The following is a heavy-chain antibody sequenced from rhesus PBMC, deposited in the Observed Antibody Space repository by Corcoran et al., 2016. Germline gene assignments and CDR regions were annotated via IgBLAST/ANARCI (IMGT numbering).Heavy chain of an antibody. CDR3: ARASSGYSYFDY. CDR2: IYGSGGST. V-gene: IGHV4S2*01. J-gene: IGHJ4*01. Sequence: QVQLQESGPGLVKPSETLPLTCAVSGASISSNYWSWIRQAPGKGLEWIGRIYGSGGSTDYNPSLKSRVTISIDTSKNQFSLKLSSVTDADTAVYYCARASSGYSYFDYWGQGVLVTVSS. CDR1: GASISSNY. D-gene: IGHD5-24*01.